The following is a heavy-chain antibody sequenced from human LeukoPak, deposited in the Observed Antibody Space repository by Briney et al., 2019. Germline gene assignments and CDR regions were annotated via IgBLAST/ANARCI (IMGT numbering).Heavy chain of an antibody. J-gene: IGHJ4*02. Sequence: PGGSLRLSCAASGFTFSSCDMAWVRQAPGKGLEWVSSISTSGGSTYYADSVRGRFTISRDNSKNTAYLQMNSLRAEDTAIYYCAKDTVYDSGRRPDSWGQGTLVTVSS. V-gene: IGHV3-23*01. CDR2: ISTSGGST. CDR3: AKDTVYDSGRRPDS. D-gene: IGHD3-10*01. CDR1: GFTFSSCD.